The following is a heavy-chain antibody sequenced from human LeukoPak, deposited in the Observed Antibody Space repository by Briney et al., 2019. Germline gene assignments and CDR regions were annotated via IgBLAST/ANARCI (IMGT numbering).Heavy chain of an antibody. D-gene: IGHD2-21*02. Sequence: ASVKVSCKASGYTFTGHYLHWVRQAPGQGLEFMGWINPNGGGTKYAQKFQGRVTVTRDTSITTAYMELSSLRSDDTAVYYCAREGASCNTDCYSFDLWGQGTLVTVSS. J-gene: IGHJ4*02. CDR2: INPNGGGT. CDR3: AREGASCNTDCYSFDL. CDR1: GYTFTGHY. V-gene: IGHV1-2*02.